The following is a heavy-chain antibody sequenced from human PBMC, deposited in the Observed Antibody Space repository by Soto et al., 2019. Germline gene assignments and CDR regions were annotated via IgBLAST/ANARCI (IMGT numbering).Heavy chain of an antibody. CDR3: AALPEGYGDPFDY. J-gene: IGHJ4*02. CDR1: GGSISSYY. V-gene: IGHV4-59*08. CDR2: IYYSGST. Sequence: QVQLQESGPGLVKPSETLSLTCTVSGGSISSYYWSWIRQPPGKGLEWIGYIYYSGSTNYNPSLKSQVTISVDTSKNQYSLKLSSVTAADTAVYYCAALPEGYGDPFDYWGQGTLVTVSS. D-gene: IGHD4-17*01.